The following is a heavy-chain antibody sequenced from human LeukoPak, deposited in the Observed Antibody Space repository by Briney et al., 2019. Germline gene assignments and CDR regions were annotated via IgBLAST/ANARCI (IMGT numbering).Heavy chain of an antibody. CDR1: GFTFSSYA. Sequence: GGSLRLSCAASGFTFSSYAMHWVRQAPGKGLEWVAVISYDGSNKYYADSVKGRFTISRDNSKNTLYLQMNSLRAEDTAVYYCARDVGRIAVAGPFDYWGQGTLVTVSS. V-gene: IGHV3-30-3*01. CDR2: ISYDGSNK. D-gene: IGHD6-19*01. CDR3: ARDVGRIAVAGPFDY. J-gene: IGHJ4*02.